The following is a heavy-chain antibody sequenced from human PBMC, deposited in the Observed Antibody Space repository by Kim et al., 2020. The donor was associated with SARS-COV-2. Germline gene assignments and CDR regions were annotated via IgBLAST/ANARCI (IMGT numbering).Heavy chain of an antibody. D-gene: IGHD3-22*01. J-gene: IGHJ4*02. CDR2: IYYSGST. CDR1: GGSISSSSYY. CDR3: ARETYYYDSSGYYYGD. Sequence: SETLSLTCTVSGGSISSSSYYWGWIRQPPGKGLEWIGSIYYSGSTYYNPSLKSRVTISVDTSKNQFSLKLSSVTAADTAVYYCARETYYYDSSGYYYGDWGQGTLVTVSS. V-gene: IGHV4-39*07.